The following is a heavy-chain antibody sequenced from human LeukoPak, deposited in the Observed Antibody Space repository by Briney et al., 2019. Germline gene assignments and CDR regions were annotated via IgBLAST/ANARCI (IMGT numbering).Heavy chain of an antibody. V-gene: IGHV3-23*01. J-gene: IGHJ3*02. Sequence: GGSLRLSCAASGFTFSSYAMSWVRQAPGKGLEWVSAISGSGGSTYYADSVKGRFTISRDNSKNTLYLQMNSLRAEDTAVYYCANLLGEAYGRGPLDAFDIWGQGTMVTVSS. CDR2: ISGSGGST. D-gene: IGHD3-10*01. CDR1: GFTFSSYA. CDR3: ANLLGEAYGRGPLDAFDI.